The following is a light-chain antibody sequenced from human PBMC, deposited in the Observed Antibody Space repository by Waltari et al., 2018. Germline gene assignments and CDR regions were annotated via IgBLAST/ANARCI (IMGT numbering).Light chain of an antibody. J-gene: IGLJ3*02. CDR1: SSDVGFYAF. CDR2: KVN. CDR3: AAWDDSRNGPV. V-gene: IGLV2-14*01. Sequence: QSALTQPASVSASPVQSSTISCTGTSSDVGFYAFVSWFQQHPGNAPNVMIYKVNNRPSGVSNRFSGSKSGTSASLAISGLQSEDEADYYCAAWDDSRNGPVFGGGTELTVL.